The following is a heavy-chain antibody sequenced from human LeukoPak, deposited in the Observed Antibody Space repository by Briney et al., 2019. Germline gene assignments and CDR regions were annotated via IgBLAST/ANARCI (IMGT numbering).Heavy chain of an antibody. Sequence: SVKVSCKASGGTFSSYAISWARQAPGQGLEWMGRIIPILGIANYAQKFQGRVTITADKSTSTAYMELSSLRSEDTAVCYCARDRASYCSSTSCFKVGFDYWGQGTLVTVSS. D-gene: IGHD2-2*01. CDR3: ARDRASYCSSTSCFKVGFDY. J-gene: IGHJ4*02. V-gene: IGHV1-69*04. CDR1: GGTFSSYA. CDR2: IIPILGIA.